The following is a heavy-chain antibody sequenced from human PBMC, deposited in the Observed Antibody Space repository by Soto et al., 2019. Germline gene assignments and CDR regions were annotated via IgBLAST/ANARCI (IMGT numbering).Heavy chain of an antibody. CDR1: GGSVSSSNYY. CDR3: ARDLAAVPRAFDY. J-gene: IGHJ4*02. V-gene: IGHV4-61*01. Sequence: SETLSLTCTVSGGSVSSSNYYWSWIRQPPGKGLEWIGCVYYTGTTKYNPSLKSRVTMSVDTSKTQFSLNLRSVTAADTAVYYCARDLAAVPRAFDYWGRGTLVTVSS. D-gene: IGHD6-13*01. CDR2: VYYTGTT.